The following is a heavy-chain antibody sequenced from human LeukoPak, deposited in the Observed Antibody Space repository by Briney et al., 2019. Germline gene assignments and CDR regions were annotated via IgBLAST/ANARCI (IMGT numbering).Heavy chain of an antibody. V-gene: IGHV1-69*13. Sequence: VASVKVSCKASGGTFSSYAISWVRQAPGQGLEWMGGIIPIFGTANYAQKFQGRVTMTADESTSTAYMELSSLRSEDTAVYYCARSEVKTGYCSGGSCYNWFDPWGQGTLVTVSS. CDR2: IIPIFGTA. J-gene: IGHJ5*02. CDR1: GGTFSSYA. CDR3: ARSEVKTGYCSGGSCYNWFDP. D-gene: IGHD2-15*01.